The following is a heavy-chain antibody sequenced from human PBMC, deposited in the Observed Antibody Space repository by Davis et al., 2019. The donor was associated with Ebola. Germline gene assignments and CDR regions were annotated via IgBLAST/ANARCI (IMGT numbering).Heavy chain of an antibody. J-gene: IGHJ3*02. CDR2: IYPGDSDT. Sequence: GGSLRLSCEASGYNFATHWIGWVRQMPGKGLEWMGIIYPGDSDTRYSPSFQDQVTISADKSMNTAYLQWSSLKASDTAIYYCATLRRTITGMDDGFDIWGQGTMVTVSS. CDR3: ATLRRTITGMDDGFDI. CDR1: GYNFATHW. V-gene: IGHV5-51*01. D-gene: IGHD1-20*01.